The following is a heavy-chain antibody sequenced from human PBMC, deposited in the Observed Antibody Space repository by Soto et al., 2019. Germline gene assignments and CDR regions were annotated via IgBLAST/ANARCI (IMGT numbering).Heavy chain of an antibody. CDR1: GYTFTSYA. D-gene: IGHD6-13*01. CDR2: INAGNGNT. V-gene: IGHV1-3*01. J-gene: IGHJ5*02. CDR3: ARELGIAAAGTFWFDP. Sequence: ASVKVSCKASGYTFTSYAMHWVRQAPGQRLEWMGWINAGNGNTKYSQKFQGRVTITRDTSASTAYMELSSLRSEDTAVYYCARELGIAAAGTFWFDPWGQGTLVTVSS.